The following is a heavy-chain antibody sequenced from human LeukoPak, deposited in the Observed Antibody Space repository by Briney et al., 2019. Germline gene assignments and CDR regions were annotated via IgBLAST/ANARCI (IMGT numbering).Heavy chain of an antibody. V-gene: IGHV4-39*01. CDR3: ARHGFSYGLDY. Sequence: SEPLTLTCSVSGGPNSSISDYGRWVCKPPGKGLEWIGSIYYTGSTYYNPSLKSRVTISVNTSKNQFSLKLSSVTAADTAAYYCARHGFSYGLDYWGQGTLVTVSS. D-gene: IGHD5-18*01. CDR2: IYYTGST. CDR1: GGPNSSISDY. J-gene: IGHJ4*02.